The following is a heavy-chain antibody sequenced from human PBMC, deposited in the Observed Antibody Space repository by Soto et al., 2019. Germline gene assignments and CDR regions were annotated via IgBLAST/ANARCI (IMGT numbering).Heavy chain of an antibody. CDR3: ARDGPVVYGSGSYYNAIDY. CDR1: GYTFTSYA. D-gene: IGHD3-10*01. Sequence: ASVKVSCKASGYTFTSYAMHWVRQAPGQRLEWMGWINAGNGNTKYSQKFQGRVTITRDTSASTAYMELSSLRSEDTAVYYCARDGPVVYGSGSYYNAIDYWGQGTLVTVSS. V-gene: IGHV1-3*01. J-gene: IGHJ4*02. CDR2: INAGNGNT.